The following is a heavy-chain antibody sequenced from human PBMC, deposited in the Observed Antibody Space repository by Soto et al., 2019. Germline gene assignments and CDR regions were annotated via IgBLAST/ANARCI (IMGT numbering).Heavy chain of an antibody. J-gene: IGHJ5*02. CDR1: GDSITNSNYY. CDR2: IYYIGST. D-gene: IGHD3-16*02. CDR3: AGRNSLASVSLNFRELSNYKWIDP. V-gene: IGHV4-39*01. Sequence: QLQLQESGPGLVKPSETLSLTCTVSGDSITNSNYYWGWVRQPPGKGLEWIASIYYIGSTYYNPSLKSRVTISVDTSNNQFSLNLNSVTASDTAVYYCAGRNSLASVSLNFRELSNYKWIDPWGPGTLVTVSS.